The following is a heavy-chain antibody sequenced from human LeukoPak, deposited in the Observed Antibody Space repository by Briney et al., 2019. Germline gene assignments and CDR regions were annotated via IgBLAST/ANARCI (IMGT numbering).Heavy chain of an antibody. CDR2: ISGSGGST. CDR1: GFTFSDHS. J-gene: IGHJ4*02. D-gene: IGHD6-13*01. Sequence: GGSLRLSCAVSGFTFSDHSLDWVRQAPGKGLEWVSAISGSGGSTYYADSVKGRFTISRDNSKNTLYLQMNSLRAEDTAVYYCAKDRAAAADYWGQGTLVTVSS. CDR3: AKDRAAAADY. V-gene: IGHV3-23*01.